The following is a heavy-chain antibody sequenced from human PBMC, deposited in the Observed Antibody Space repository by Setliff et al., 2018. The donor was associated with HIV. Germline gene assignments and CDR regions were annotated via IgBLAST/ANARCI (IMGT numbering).Heavy chain of an antibody. V-gene: IGHV4-61*02. D-gene: IGHD3-3*01. CDR1: GGSISSGSYY. Sequence: ASETLSLTCTVSGGSISSGSYYWSWIRQPAGKGLEWIGRIHTSGRTNYNPSLKSRVTISVDTSKNQFSLKLTSVTAADTAVYYCARREWLPMPGAFDIWGQGTMVTVSS. CDR3: ARREWLPMPGAFDI. J-gene: IGHJ3*02. CDR2: IHTSGRT.